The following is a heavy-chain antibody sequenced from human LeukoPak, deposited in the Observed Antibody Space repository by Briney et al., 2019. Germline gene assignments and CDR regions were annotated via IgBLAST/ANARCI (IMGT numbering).Heavy chain of an antibody. CDR3: AKDRGGATPRFDY. J-gene: IGHJ4*02. CDR2: ISGSDYTT. CDR1: GFTFVSYA. D-gene: IGHD1-26*01. Sequence: GGSLRLSCAASGFTFVSYAMSWVRQAPGKGLEWASSISGSDYTTYYADSVKGRFTIYRDNSRDTLYLQMDSLRAEDTALYYCAKDRGGATPRFDYWGQGTLVTVSS. V-gene: IGHV3-23*01.